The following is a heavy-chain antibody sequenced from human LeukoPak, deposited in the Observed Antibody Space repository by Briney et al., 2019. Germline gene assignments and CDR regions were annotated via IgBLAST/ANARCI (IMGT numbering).Heavy chain of an antibody. CDR1: GFTFSAYA. J-gene: IGHJ4*02. Sequence: GGSLRLSCAGSGFTFSAYAMHWVRQAPGKGLEWVAVISYDGSKKYYADSAKGRFTISRDSSKNTLYLQINSLRVEDTAVYYCASHYDISGYHYFDFRSQGTLVTVSS. V-gene: IGHV3-30-3*01. CDR3: ASHYDISGYHYFDF. CDR2: ISYDGSKK. D-gene: IGHD3-22*01.